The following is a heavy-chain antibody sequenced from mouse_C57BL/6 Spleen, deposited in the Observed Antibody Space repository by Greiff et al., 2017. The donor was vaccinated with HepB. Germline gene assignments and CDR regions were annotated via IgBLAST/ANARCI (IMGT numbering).Heavy chain of an antibody. D-gene: IGHD2-5*01. CDR2: IDPENGDT. CDR3: TTGYSNYLDY. CDR1: GFNIKDDY. J-gene: IGHJ2*01. Sequence: VHVKQSGAELVRPGASVKLSCTASGFNIKDDYMHWVKQRPEQGLEWIGWIDPENGDTEYASKFQGKATITADTSSNTAYLQLSSLTSEDTAVYYCTTGYSNYLDYWGQGTTLTVSS. V-gene: IGHV14-4*01.